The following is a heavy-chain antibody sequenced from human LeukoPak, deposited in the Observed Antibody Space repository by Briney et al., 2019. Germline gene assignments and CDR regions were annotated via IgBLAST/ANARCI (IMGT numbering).Heavy chain of an antibody. CDR2: INHSGST. J-gene: IGHJ4*02. V-gene: IGHV4-34*01. CDR3: ARGYMRSFDY. Sequence: SETLSLTCTVSGGSISSYYWSWIRQPPGKGLEWIGEINHSGSTNYNPSLKSRVTISVDTSKNQFSLKLSSVTAADTAVYYCARGYMRSFDYWGQGTLVTVSS. D-gene: IGHD4-11*01. CDR1: GGSISSYY.